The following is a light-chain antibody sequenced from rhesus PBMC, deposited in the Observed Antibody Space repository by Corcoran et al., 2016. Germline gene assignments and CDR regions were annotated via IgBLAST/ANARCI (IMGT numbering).Light chain of an antibody. CDR3: SSYAGSNTDV. CDR2: EVN. Sequence: QAALTQPRSVSGSPGQSVTISCSGSYNDIGGYDYVSWYLQHPGTAPKLLIYEVNQRPSGVSDRFSGSKSGTTASLTISGLQAEDEADYDCSSYAGSNTDVFGSGTTLTVI. CDR1: YNDIGGYDY. V-gene: IGLV2-32*02. J-gene: IGLJ6*01.